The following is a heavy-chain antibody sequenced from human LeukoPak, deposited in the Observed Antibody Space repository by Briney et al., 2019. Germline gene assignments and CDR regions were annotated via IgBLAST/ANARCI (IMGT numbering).Heavy chain of an antibody. CDR2: INHSGST. Sequence: PSEALSLTCAVYGGSFSGYYWSWIRQPPGKGLEWIGEINHSGSTNYNPSLESRVTISVDTSKNQFSLKLSSVTAADTAVYYCARVGTRLGYCSGGSCPRWFDPWGQGTLVTVSS. CDR1: GGSFSGYY. J-gene: IGHJ5*02. D-gene: IGHD2-15*01. CDR3: ARVGTRLGYCSGGSCPRWFDP. V-gene: IGHV4-34*01.